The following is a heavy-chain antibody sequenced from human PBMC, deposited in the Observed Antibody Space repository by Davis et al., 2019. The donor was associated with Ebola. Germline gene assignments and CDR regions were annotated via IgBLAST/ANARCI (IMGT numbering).Heavy chain of an antibody. CDR3: ARGDILTGYHDPYGMDV. V-gene: IGHV1-8*03. Sequence: ASVKVSCKASGYTFTSYDINWVRQATGQGLEWMGWMNPNSGNTGYAQKFQGRVTITRNTSISTAYMELSSLRSEDTAVYYCARGDILTGYHDPYGMDVWGQGTTVTVSS. J-gene: IGHJ6*02. CDR1: GYTFTSYD. D-gene: IGHD3-9*01. CDR2: MNPNSGNT.